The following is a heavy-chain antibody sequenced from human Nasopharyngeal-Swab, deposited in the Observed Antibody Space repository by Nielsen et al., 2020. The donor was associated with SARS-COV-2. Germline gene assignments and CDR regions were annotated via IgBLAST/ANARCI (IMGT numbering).Heavy chain of an antibody. CDR3: ARGGFRYGLDV. CDR2: MNPGGSGT. Sequence: GGSLRLSCAASGFNFSTQWMDWVRQATGKGLVWVSQMNPGGSGTGYPDSVKGRFTISRDDAKNTLYLQMNGLRVDDTAVYYCARGGFRYGLDVWGQGTTVTVSS. J-gene: IGHJ6*02. V-gene: IGHV3-74*01. D-gene: IGHD1-14*01. CDR1: GFNFSTQW.